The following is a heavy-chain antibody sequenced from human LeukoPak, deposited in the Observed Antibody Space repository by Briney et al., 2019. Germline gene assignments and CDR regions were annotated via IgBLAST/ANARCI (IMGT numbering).Heavy chain of an antibody. CDR1: GYTLTELS. J-gene: IGHJ4*02. D-gene: IGHD4-17*01. CDR3: ASSHHADYGDYETDY. Sequence: GASVKVSCTVSGYTLTELSMHWVRQAPGQGLEWMGGIIPIFGTANYAQKFQGRVTITADESTSTAYMELSSLRSEDTAVYYCASSHHADYGDYETDYWGQGTLVTVSS. CDR2: IIPIFGTA. V-gene: IGHV1-69*13.